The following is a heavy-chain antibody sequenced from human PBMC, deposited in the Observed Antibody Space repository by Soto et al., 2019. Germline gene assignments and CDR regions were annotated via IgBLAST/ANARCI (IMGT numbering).Heavy chain of an antibody. D-gene: IGHD4-17*01. CDR3: AKDRYGDSAWAYHWFDP. V-gene: IGHV3-23*01. J-gene: IGHJ5*02. CDR2: ISGSGGST. Sequence: EVQLLESGGGLVQPGGSLRLSCAASGFTFSSYAMSWVRQAPGKGLEWVSAISGSGGSTYYADSVKGRFTISRDNSKNTLYLQMNSLRAEDTAVYYCAKDRYGDSAWAYHWFDPWGQGTLVTVSS. CDR1: GFTFSSYA.